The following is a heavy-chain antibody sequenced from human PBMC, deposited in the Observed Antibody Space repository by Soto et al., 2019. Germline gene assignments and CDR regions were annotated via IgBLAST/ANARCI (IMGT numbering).Heavy chain of an antibody. CDR2: INPNSGGT. D-gene: IGHD3-3*01. V-gene: IGHV1-2*04. CDR1: GYTFTGYY. Sequence: ASWKVSCKASGYTFTGYYMHWVRQAPGQGLEWMGWINPNSGGTNYAQKFQGWVTMTRDTSISTAYMELSRLRSDDTAVYYCARVGILEWFPDYWGQGTLVTVSS. J-gene: IGHJ4*02. CDR3: ARVGILEWFPDY.